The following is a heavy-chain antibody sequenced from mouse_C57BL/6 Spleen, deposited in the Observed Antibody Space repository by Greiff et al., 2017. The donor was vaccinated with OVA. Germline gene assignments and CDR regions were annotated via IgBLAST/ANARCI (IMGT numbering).Heavy chain of an antibody. D-gene: IGHD2-1*01. CDR3: ARRDGKGYAMDY. CDR1: GYTFTSYW. V-gene: IGHV1-50*01. CDR2: IDPSDSYT. J-gene: IGHJ4*01. Sequence: QVQLQQPGAELVKPGASVKLSCKASGYTFTSYWMQWVKQRPGQGLEWIGEIDPSDSYTNYNQKFKGKATLTVDTSSSTAYMQLSSLTSEDSAVYHCARRDGKGYAMDYWGQGTSVTVSS.